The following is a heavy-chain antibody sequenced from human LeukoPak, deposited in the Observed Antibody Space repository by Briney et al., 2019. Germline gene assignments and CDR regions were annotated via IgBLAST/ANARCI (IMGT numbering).Heavy chain of an antibody. CDR3: ARAPAVRGPLAHFDY. Sequence: GGSLRLSGSASGFSFGTYAMHWVRQAPGKGLESVSAISSNGDSTYYADSVKGRFTISRDNSKNTLYLQMNSLRAEDTAVYYCARAPAVRGPLAHFDYWGQGTLVTVSS. D-gene: IGHD3-10*01. V-gene: IGHV3-64*04. J-gene: IGHJ4*02. CDR2: ISSNGDST. CDR1: GFSFGTYA.